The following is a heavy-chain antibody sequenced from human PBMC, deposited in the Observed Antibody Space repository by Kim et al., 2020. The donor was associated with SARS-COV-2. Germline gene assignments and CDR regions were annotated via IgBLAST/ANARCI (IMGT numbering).Heavy chain of an antibody. V-gene: IGHV3-30*03. CDR1: GFTFSSYG. CDR3: AALWFGELALPAVDS. D-gene: IGHD3-10*01. CDR2: ISYDGSNK. Sequence: GGSLRLSCAASGFTFSSYGMHWVRQAPGKGLEWVAVISYDGSNKYYADSVKGRFTISRDNSKNTLYLQMNSLRAEDTAVYYCAALWFGELALPAVDSWG. J-gene: IGHJ3*02.